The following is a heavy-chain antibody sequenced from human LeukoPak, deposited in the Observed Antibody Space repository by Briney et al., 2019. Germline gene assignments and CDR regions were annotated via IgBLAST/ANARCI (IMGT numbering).Heavy chain of an antibody. V-gene: IGHV4-31*03. CDR1: GGSISSGGYY. J-gene: IGHJ4*02. D-gene: IGHD6-13*01. Sequence: PSETLSLTCTVSGGSISSGGYYWSWIRQHPGKGLEWIGCIYYSGSTYYNPSLKSRVTISVDTSKNQFSLKLSSVTAADAAVYYCARLPWASSWYGYFDYWGQGTLVTVSS. CDR3: ARLPWASSWYGYFDY. CDR2: IYYSGST.